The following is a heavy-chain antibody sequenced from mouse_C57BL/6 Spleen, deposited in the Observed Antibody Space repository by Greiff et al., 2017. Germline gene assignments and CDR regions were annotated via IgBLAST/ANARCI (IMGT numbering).Heavy chain of an antibody. J-gene: IGHJ3*01. CDR3: ARGGTPGFAY. D-gene: IGHD4-1*01. Sequence: VQLQQPGAELVRPGSSVKLSCKASGYTFTSYWMHWVKQRPIQGLEWIGNIDPSDSETNSNQKFKDKATLTVDKSSSTAYMQLSSLTSEDSAVYDCARGGTPGFAYWGQGALVTVSA. CDR2: IDPSDSET. CDR1: GYTFTSYW. V-gene: IGHV1-52*01.